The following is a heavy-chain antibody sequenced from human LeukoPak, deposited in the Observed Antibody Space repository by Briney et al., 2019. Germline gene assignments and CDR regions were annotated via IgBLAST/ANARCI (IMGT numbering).Heavy chain of an antibody. CDR2: ISWYSGSI. J-gene: IGHJ4*02. Sequence: GGSLRLSCAASGFTFDDYAMHWVRQAPGKGLEGVSGISWYSGSIGYADSVKGRFTISRDNAKNSLYLQMNSLRAEDTALYYCAKDIAPSVVAGPKPDYWGQGTLVTVSS. CDR3: AKDIAPSVVAGPKPDY. D-gene: IGHD6-19*01. CDR1: GFTFDDYA. V-gene: IGHV3-9*01.